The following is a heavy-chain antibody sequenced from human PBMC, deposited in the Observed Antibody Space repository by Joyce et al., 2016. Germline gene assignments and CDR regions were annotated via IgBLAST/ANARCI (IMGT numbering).Heavy chain of an antibody. Sequence: AASGFSFRNAWVTWVRQAPGKGLAWVGRVKSKSQGGTTDYAAPGKGRFTISRDDSRDTAYLQMNSLKSEDTGVYFCVTGLCIGTACHWDDAFDVWGQGTMVTVSS. CDR3: VTGLCIGTACHWDDAFDV. D-gene: IGHD2-2*01. J-gene: IGHJ3*01. V-gene: IGHV3-15*01. CDR2: VKSKSQGGTT. CDR1: GFSFRNAW.